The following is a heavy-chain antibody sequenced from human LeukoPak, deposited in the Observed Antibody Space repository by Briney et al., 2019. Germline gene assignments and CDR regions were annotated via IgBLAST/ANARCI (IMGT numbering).Heavy chain of an antibody. CDR3: AKDGDLYGHADY. CDR1: GFTFSSYA. CDR2: ISYDGSKK. J-gene: IGHJ4*02. D-gene: IGHD4-17*01. V-gene: IGHV3-30-3*01. Sequence: PGGSLRLSCAASGFTFSSYAMQWVRQARCKGLEWVASISYDGSKKYYADSLKGRFTISRDNSKKTLYLQMNSLRAEDTAVYYCAKDGDLYGHADYWGQGTLVTVSS.